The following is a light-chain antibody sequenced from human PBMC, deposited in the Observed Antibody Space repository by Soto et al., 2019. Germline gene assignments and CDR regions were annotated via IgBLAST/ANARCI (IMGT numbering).Light chain of an antibody. CDR1: QSVLYSSNNKKY. CDR3: QQYYSTPWT. CDR2: WAS. Sequence: DIVMTQSPDSLAVSLGERATIKCKSSQSVLYSSNNKKYLAWYQQKSGQPPRLLIYWASTRESGVPDRFSGSESGTDFTLTISSLQAEDVAVYYCQQYYSTPWTFGQGTKVEIK. J-gene: IGKJ1*01. V-gene: IGKV4-1*01.